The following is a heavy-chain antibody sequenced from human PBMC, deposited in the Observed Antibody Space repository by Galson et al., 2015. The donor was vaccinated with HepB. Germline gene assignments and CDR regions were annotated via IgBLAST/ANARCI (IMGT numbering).Heavy chain of an antibody. CDR2: IKQDGSEK. CDR1: GFTFSSYW. Sequence: SLRLSCAASGFTFSSYWMSWVRQAPGKGLEWVANIKQDGSEKYYVDSVKGRFTISRDNAKNSLYLQMNSLGAEDTAVYYCARDGAQYFWAQYYYDSSGYYCDYWGQGTLVTVSS. D-gene: IGHD3-22*01. J-gene: IGHJ4*02. CDR3: ARDGAQYFWAQYYYDSSGYYCDY. V-gene: IGHV3-7*01.